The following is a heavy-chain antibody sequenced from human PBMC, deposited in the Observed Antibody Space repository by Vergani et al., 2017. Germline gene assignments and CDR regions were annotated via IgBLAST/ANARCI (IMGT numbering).Heavy chain of an antibody. CDR2: IIPIFGTA. CDR3: ATEKGGLPEVGGWYFDL. V-gene: IGHV1-69*18. D-gene: IGHD3/OR15-3a*01. Sequence: QVQLVQSGAEVKKPGSSVKVSCKASGGTFSSYAISWVRQAPGQGLEWMGRIIPIFGTANYAQKFQGRVTITADESTSTAYMELSSLRSEDTAVYYCATEKGGLPEVGGWYFDLWGRGTLVTVSS. CDR1: GGTFSSYA. J-gene: IGHJ2*01.